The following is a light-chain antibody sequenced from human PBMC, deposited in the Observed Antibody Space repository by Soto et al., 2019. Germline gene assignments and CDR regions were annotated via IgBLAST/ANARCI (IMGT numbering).Light chain of an antibody. CDR3: QQLSSYPIT. CDR2: GAS. CDR1: QGISSY. Sequence: EIHLTQSPSYLSESVGDRVTITCRASQGISSYLAWYQQKPGKAPKLLIYGASTLQGGVPSRFSGSGSGTEFTLTISSLQPEDFATYYCQQLSSYPITFGQGTRLEIK. J-gene: IGKJ5*01. V-gene: IGKV1-9*01.